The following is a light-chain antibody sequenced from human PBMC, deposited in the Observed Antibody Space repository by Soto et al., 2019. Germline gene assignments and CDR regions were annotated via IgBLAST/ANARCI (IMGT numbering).Light chain of an antibody. V-gene: IGLV2-8*01. CDR1: SSDVGGYNY. Sequence: QSALTQPPSASGSPGQSVTISCTGTSSDVGGYNYVSWYQQHPGKAPKLMIYEVTKRPSGVPDRFSGSKSGNTASLTVSGLQAEDEADYYCISKRGSNNLVFGGGTKLTVL. J-gene: IGLJ3*02. CDR3: ISKRGSNNLV. CDR2: EVT.